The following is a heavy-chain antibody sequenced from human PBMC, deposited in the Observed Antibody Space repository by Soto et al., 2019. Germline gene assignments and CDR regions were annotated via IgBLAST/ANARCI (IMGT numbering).Heavy chain of an antibody. Sequence: QVQLVESGGGVVQPGRSLRLSCAASGFTFSSYAMHWVRQAPGKGLEWVAVISYDGSNKYYADSVKGRFTLSRDNSKNTLYLQMNSLRAEDTAVYYCARDDGPQAVRGVITYWGQGTLVTVSS. CDR3: ARDDGPQAVRGVITY. V-gene: IGHV3-30-3*01. D-gene: IGHD3-10*01. CDR2: ISYDGSNK. J-gene: IGHJ4*02. CDR1: GFTFSSYA.